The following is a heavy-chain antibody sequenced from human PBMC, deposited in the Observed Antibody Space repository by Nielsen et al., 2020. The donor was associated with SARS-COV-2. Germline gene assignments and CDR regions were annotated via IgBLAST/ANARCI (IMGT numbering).Heavy chain of an antibody. CDR1: GFTFSSYG. D-gene: IGHD1-26*01. Sequence: GESLKISCAASGFTFSSYGMHWVRQAPGKGLEWVAVIWYDGSNKYYADSVKGRFTISRDNAKNSLYLQMNSLRPDDTALYYCAKGIEVGATAPPSPSFDYWGQGTLVIVSS. CDR3: AKGIEVGATAPPSPSFDY. J-gene: IGHJ4*02. CDR2: IWYDGSNK. V-gene: IGHV3-33*03.